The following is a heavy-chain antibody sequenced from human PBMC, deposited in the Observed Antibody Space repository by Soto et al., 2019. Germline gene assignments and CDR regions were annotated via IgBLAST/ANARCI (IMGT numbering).Heavy chain of an antibody. Sequence: SETLSLTCTVSGGSISSYYWSWIRQPPGKGLEWIGYIYYSGSTNYNPSLKSRVTISVDTSKNQFSLKLSSVTAADTAVYYCARRQGVATISDWFDPWGQGTLVTAPQ. J-gene: IGHJ5*02. D-gene: IGHD5-12*01. CDR3: ARRQGVATISDWFDP. CDR1: GGSISSYY. CDR2: IYYSGST. V-gene: IGHV4-59*08.